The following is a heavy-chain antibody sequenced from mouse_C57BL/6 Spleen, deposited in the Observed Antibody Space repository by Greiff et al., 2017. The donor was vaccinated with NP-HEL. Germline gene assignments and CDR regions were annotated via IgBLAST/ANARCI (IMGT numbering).Heavy chain of an antibody. V-gene: IGHV1-55*01. CDR2: IYPGSGST. Sequence: QVQLQQPGAELVKPGASVKMSCKASGYTFTSYWITCVKQRPGQGLEWIGDIYPGSGSTNYNEKFKSKATLTVDTSSSTAYMQLSSLTSEDSAVYYCARAGQFITTVVEGFDYWGQGTTLTVSS. J-gene: IGHJ2*01. D-gene: IGHD1-1*01. CDR1: GYTFTSYW. CDR3: ARAGQFITTVVEGFDY.